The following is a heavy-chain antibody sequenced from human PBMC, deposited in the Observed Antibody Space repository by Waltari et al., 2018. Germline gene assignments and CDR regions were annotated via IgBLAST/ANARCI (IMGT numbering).Heavy chain of an antibody. CDR2: MNPDSGTT. V-gene: IGHV1-8*01. J-gene: IGHJ4*02. CDR1: GYTFIDYD. Sequence: QVQLVQSGAEVQKPGASVRVPCKTSGYTFIDYDIIWVRQAPGQGLEWMGWMNPDSGTTGSAQKFQGRVTMTRNKSARTAYMQLSSLGSEDTAVYYCARQKNSFDYWGQGTLVTVSS. CDR3: ARQKNSFDY.